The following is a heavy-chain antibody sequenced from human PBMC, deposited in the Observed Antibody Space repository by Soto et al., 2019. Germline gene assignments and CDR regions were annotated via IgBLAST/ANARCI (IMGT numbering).Heavy chain of an antibody. D-gene: IGHD6-13*01. CDR2: IGTAGDP. CDR1: GFTFSSYD. Sequence: GVLRLSCAASGFTFSSYDMHWVRQATGKGLEWVSAIGTAGDPYYPGSVKGRFTISRENAKNSLYLQMNSLRAGDTAVYYCARAQRDSSSWTVLDYWGQGTLVTVSS. CDR3: ARAQRDSSSWTVLDY. V-gene: IGHV3-13*05. J-gene: IGHJ4*02.